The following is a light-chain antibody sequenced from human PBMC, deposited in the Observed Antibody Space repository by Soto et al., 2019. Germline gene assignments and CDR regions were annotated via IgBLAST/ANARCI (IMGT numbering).Light chain of an antibody. CDR3: QQYYSTPLT. CDR2: WAS. J-gene: IGKJ1*01. V-gene: IGKV4-1*01. CDR1: QSVLYSPNNKNY. Sequence: DIVMTQSPDPLAVSLGERATINCKSSQSVLYSPNNKNYLAWYQQKPGQPPKLLIYWASTRESGVPDRFSGSGSGTDFTLTISSLQAEDVAVYYCQQYYSTPLTFGQGTKVEIK.